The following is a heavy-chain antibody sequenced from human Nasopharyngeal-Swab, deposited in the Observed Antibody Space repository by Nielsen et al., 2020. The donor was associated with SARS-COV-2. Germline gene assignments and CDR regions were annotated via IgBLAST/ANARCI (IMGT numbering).Heavy chain of an antibody. D-gene: IGHD3-22*01. Sequence: GGSLRLSCAASGFTFSSYGMHWVRQAPGKGLVWVSRINSDGSSTYYADSVKGRFTISRDNSKNTLYLQMNSLRAEDTAVYYCAKDRALYYYDSSGYYYSSYWGQGTLVTVSS. J-gene: IGHJ4*02. V-gene: IGHV3-74*01. CDR2: INSDGSST. CDR1: GFTFSSYG. CDR3: AKDRALYYYDSSGYYYSSY.